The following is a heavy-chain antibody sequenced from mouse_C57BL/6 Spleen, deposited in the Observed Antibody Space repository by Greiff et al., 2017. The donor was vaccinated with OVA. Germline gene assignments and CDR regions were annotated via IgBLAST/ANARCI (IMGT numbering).Heavy chain of an antibody. CDR3: ARGLDHYYAMDY. D-gene: IGHD3-3*01. J-gene: IGHJ4*01. CDR2: INPNNGGT. Sequence: EVQLQQSGPELVKPGASVKISCKASGYTFTDYYMNWVKQSHGKSLEWIGDINPNNGGTSYNQKFKGKATLTVDKSSSTAYMELRSLTSEDSAVYYCARGLDHYYAMDYWGQGTSVTVSS. CDR1: GYTFTDYY. V-gene: IGHV1-26*01.